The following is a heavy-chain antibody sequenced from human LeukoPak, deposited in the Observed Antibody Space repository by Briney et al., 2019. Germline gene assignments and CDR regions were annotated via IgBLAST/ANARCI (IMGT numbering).Heavy chain of an antibody. V-gene: IGHV3-48*01. J-gene: IGHJ4*02. Sequence: GGSLRLSCAASGFTFSSYSMNWVRQAPGKGLEWVSYTSSSSSTIYYADSVKGRFTISRDNSKNTLYLQMNSLRAEDTAVYYCAKSYYDFWSGYYQTFDYWGQGTLVTVSS. D-gene: IGHD3-3*01. CDR1: GFTFSSYS. CDR3: AKSYYDFWSGYYQTFDY. CDR2: TSSSSSTI.